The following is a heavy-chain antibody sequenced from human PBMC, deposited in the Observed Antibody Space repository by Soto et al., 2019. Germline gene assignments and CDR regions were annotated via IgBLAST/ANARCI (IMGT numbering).Heavy chain of an antibody. CDR2: ISSSSSTI. D-gene: IGHD1-26*01. V-gene: IGHV3-48*02. Sequence: PGGSLRLSCAASGFTFSSYSMIWVRQAPGKGLEWVSYISSSSSTIHYADSVKGRFTISRDNAKNSLYLQMNSLRDEDTAVYYCASATGGSGSYSGYWGQGTLVTVSS. CDR1: GFTFSSYS. J-gene: IGHJ4*02. CDR3: ASATGGSGSYSGY.